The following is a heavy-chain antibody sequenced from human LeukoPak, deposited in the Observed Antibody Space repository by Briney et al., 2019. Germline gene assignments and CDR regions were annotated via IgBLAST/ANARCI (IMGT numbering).Heavy chain of an antibody. CDR2: SYYTGST. D-gene: IGHD1-1*01. CDR3: ASLERRQEAFDI. Sequence: PSETLSLTCTVSGGSISSQYWSWIRQPPGKGLEWIGYSYYTGSTNYNPSLKSRVTISVDTSKNQFSLRLSSVTAADTAVYYCASLERRQEAFDIWGQGTMVTVSS. J-gene: IGHJ3*02. V-gene: IGHV4-59*08. CDR1: GGSISSQY.